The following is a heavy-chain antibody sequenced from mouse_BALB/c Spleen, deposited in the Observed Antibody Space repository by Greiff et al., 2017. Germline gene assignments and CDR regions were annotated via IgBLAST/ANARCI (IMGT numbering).Heavy chain of an antibody. J-gene: IGHJ3*01. CDR3: ARGGRDSSSSWFAY. Sequence: QVQLKESGPGLVAPSQSLSITCTVSGFSLTSYGVHWVRQPPGKGLEWLGVIWAGGSTNYNSALMSRLSISKDNSKSQVFLKMNSLQTDDTAMYYCARGGRDSSSSWFAYWGQGTLVTVSA. D-gene: IGHD1-1*01. V-gene: IGHV2-9*02. CDR2: IWAGGST. CDR1: GFSLTSYG.